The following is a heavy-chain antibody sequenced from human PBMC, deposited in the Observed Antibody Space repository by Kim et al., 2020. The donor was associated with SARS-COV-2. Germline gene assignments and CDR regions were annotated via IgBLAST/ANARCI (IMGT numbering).Heavy chain of an antibody. Sequence: GGSLRLSCAASGFTFSNCGMHWVRQAPGKGLEWVAVISYDGNYKNYADSVKGRFTISRDNSKNTVYLQMNSLRAEDTAVYYCAKKAGPMVRGGSSNWFDPWGQGTLVTISS. D-gene: IGHD3-10*01. CDR2: ISYDGNYK. J-gene: IGHJ5*02. CDR1: GFTFSNCG. CDR3: AKKAGPMVRGGSSNWFDP. V-gene: IGHV3-30*18.